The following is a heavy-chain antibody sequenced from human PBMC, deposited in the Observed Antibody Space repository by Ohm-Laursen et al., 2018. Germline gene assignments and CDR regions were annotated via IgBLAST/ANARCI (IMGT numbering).Heavy chain of an antibody. CDR3: VTSGY. CDR2: IRNKAYGYTT. V-gene: IGHV3-72*01. J-gene: IGHJ4*02. CDR1: GFTFSDPY. Sequence: SLRLSCAASGFTFSDPYMDWVRQAPGKGLEWVGRIRNKAYGYTTEYAASVKGRFTISRDDSKNSVYLQMNSLKTEDTAVYYCVTSGYWGQGTLVTVSS.